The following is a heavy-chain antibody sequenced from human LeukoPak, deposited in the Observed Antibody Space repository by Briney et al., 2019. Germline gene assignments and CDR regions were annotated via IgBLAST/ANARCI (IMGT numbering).Heavy chain of an antibody. V-gene: IGHV4-59*01. D-gene: IGHD6-6*01. CDR3: ARDRASIAASRGFDP. CDR2: IYYSGST. Sequence: TSETLSLTCTVSGGSISSYYWSWIRRPPGKGLEWIGYIYYSGSTNYNPSLKSRVTISVDTSKNQFSLKLSSVTAADTAVYYCARDRASIAASRGFDPWGQGTLVTVSS. J-gene: IGHJ5*02. CDR1: GGSISSYY.